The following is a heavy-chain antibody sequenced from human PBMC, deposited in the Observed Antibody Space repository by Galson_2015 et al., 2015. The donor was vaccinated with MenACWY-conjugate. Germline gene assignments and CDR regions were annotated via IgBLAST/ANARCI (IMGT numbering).Heavy chain of an antibody. CDR3: VKDRPTVTTYYYYYMDA. CDR1: GFTFSSYA. V-gene: IGHV3-64D*06. J-gene: IGHJ6*03. D-gene: IGHD4-11*01. Sequence: SLRLSCAASGFTFSSYAMHWVRQAPGKGLEYVSAISSNGGSTYYADSVKGRFTISRDNSKNTLYLQMSSLRAEDTAVYYCVKDRPTVTTYYYYYMDAWGKGTTVTVSS. CDR2: ISSNGGST.